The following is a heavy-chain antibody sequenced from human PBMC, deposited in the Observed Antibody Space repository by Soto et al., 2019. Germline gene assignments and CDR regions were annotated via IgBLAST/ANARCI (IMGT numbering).Heavy chain of an antibody. CDR1: GGSFSGYY. D-gene: IGHD6-6*01. CDR3: ARGEGSIAARGVWFDS. Sequence: PSETLSLTCAVYGGSFSGYYWSWIRQPPGKGLEWIGEINHSGSTNYNPSLKSRVTISVDTSKNQFSLKLSSVTAADTAVYYCARGEGSIAARGVWFDSWGQGTLVTVSS. CDR2: INHSGST. V-gene: IGHV4-34*01. J-gene: IGHJ5*01.